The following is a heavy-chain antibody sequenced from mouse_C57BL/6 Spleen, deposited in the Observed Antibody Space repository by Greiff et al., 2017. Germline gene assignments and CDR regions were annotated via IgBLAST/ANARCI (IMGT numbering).Heavy chain of an antibody. CDR3: ASEGNGYAMDY. J-gene: IGHJ4*01. D-gene: IGHD2-1*01. V-gene: IGHV1-82*01. CDR1: GNAFSSSW. Sequence: LVKPGASVKISCKASGNAFSSSWMNWVKQRPGKGLEWIGRIYPGDGDTKYNGKFKGKATLTADKSSSTAYMQLSSLTSEDSAVYFCASEGNGYAMDYWGQGTSVTVSS. CDR2: IYPGDGDT.